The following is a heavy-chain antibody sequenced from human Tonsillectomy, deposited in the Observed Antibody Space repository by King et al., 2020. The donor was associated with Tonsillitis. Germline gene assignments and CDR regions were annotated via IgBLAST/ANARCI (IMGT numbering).Heavy chain of an antibody. CDR2: INPSGGST. J-gene: IGHJ4*02. V-gene: IGHV1-46*01. CDR3: ARDGGKGIALVRGVAFDY. CDR1: GYTFTSYY. D-gene: IGHD3-10*01. Sequence: VQLVQSGAEVKKPGASVKVSCKASGYTFTSYYMHWVRQAPGQGLEWMGIINPSGGSTSSAQKFQGRVTMTRDTSTSTVYMELSSLRSEDTAVYYCARDGGKGIALVRGVAFDYWGQGTVVTVSS.